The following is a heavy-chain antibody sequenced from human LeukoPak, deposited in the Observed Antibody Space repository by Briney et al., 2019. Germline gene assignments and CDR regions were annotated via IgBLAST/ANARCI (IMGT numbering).Heavy chain of an antibody. J-gene: IGHJ4*02. V-gene: IGHV3-30*04. Sequence: GSLRLSCAASGFSFSTYAMHWVRQAPGKGLEWVALISSDGSNKHYADSVKGRFTISRDNSNYTLYLQMNSLRAEDTAVYYCARDRIVATILDYWGQGTQVTVSS. D-gene: IGHD5-12*01. CDR2: ISSDGSNK. CDR3: ARDRIVATILDY. CDR1: GFSFSTYA.